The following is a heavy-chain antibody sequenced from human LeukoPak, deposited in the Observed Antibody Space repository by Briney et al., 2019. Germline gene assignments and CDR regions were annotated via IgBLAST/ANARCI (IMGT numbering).Heavy chain of an antibody. CDR1: GFTFSKYW. Sequence: GALRLSFAASGFTFSKYWMSWVRQAPGKGLEWVGFIRSKASGGTPEYAASVKGRFTISRDDSKSIAYLQMNSLKTEDTALYYCTRDLYWGQGTLVTVSS. V-gene: IGHV3-49*04. CDR2: IRSKASGGTP. J-gene: IGHJ4*02. CDR3: TRDLY.